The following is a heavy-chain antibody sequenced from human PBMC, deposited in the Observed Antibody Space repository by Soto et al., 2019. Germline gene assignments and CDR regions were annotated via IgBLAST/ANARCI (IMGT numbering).Heavy chain of an antibody. D-gene: IGHD3-9*01. CDR3: AADGVYYDILTGRSQSFDY. Sequence: EASVKVSCKASGFTFTSSAVQWVRQARGQRLEWIGWIVVGSGNTNYAQKFQERVTITRDMSTSTAYMELSSLRSEDTAVYYCAADGVYYDILTGRSQSFDYWGQGTLVTVSS. V-gene: IGHV1-58*01. CDR1: GFTFTSSA. CDR2: IVVGSGNT. J-gene: IGHJ4*02.